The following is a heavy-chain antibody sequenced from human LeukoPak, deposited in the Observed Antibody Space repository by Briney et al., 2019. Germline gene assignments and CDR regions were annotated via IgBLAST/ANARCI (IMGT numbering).Heavy chain of an antibody. CDR2: ITPSGGT. CDR1: GYTFTSYA. J-gene: IGHJ4*02. D-gene: IGHD2-2*01. Sequence: GASVKVSCKASGYTFTSYAMHWVRQAPGQGLEWMGWITPSGGTNYPQKFQGRVAITRDTSITTAYMDLSRLTSDDTAVYYCARARGLGVVVPAAIHYWGQGTLVTVSS. V-gene: IGHV1-2*02. CDR3: ARARGLGVVVPAAIHY.